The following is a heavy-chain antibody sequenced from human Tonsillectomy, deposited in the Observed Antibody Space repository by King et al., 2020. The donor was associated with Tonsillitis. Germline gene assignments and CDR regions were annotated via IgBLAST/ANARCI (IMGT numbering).Heavy chain of an antibody. Sequence: QLVQSGAEVKKPGASVKVSCKASGYTFTSYDINWVRQATGQGLEWMGWMNPNSGNTGYAQKFQGRVTMTRNTSISTAYMELSSLRSEDTAVYFCARASITMLVDVAFVIWGQGAMVTVSP. D-gene: IGHD3-22*01. V-gene: IGHV1-8*02. J-gene: IGHJ3*02. CDR1: GYTFTSYD. CDR3: ARASITMLVDVAFVI. CDR2: MNPNSGNT.